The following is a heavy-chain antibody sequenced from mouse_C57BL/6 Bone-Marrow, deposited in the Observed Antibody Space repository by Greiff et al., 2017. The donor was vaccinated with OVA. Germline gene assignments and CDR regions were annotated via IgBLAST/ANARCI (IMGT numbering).Heavy chain of an antibody. D-gene: IGHD2-5*01. J-gene: IGHJ2*01. Sequence: EVKLVESGPGLVKPSQSLSLTCSVTGYSITSGYYWNWIRQFPGNKLEWMGYISYDGSNNYNPSLKNRISITRDTSKNQFFLKLNSVTTEDTATYYCARENYSKRGYFDYWGQGTTLTVSS. CDR3: ARENYSKRGYFDY. CDR2: ISYDGSN. CDR1: GYSITSGYY. V-gene: IGHV3-6*01.